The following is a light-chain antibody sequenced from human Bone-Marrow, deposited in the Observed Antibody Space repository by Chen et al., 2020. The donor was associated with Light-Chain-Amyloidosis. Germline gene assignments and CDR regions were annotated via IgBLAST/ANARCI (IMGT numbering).Light chain of an antibody. CDR3: SSYTITNTLV. CDR2: EVT. Sequence: QSALTQPASVSGSPGQSITISCTGTSSDVGGDNHVSWYQQHPDKAPKIMIYEVTNLPSWFPDRFSGSKSDNTASLTISGLQPKDEADYFCSSYTITNTLVFGSGTRVTVL. CDR1: SSDVGGDNH. J-gene: IGLJ1*01. V-gene: IGLV2-14*01.